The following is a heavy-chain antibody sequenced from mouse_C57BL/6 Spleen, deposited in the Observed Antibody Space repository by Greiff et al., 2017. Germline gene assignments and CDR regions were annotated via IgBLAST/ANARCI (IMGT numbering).Heavy chain of an antibody. J-gene: IGHJ2*01. D-gene: IGHD1-1*01. CDR1: GFTFSSYT. Sequence: EVKLQESGGGLVKPGGSLKLSCAASGFTFSSYTMSWVRQTPEKRLEWVATISGGGGNTYYPDSVKGRFTISRDNAKNTLYLQMSSLRSEDTALYYCARHGSSWTYFDYWGQGTTLTVSS. CDR2: ISGGGGNT. V-gene: IGHV5-9*01. CDR3: ARHGSSWTYFDY.